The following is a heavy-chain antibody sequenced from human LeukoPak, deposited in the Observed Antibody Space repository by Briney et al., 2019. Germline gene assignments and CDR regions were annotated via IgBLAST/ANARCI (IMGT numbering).Heavy chain of an antibody. D-gene: IGHD3-22*01. J-gene: IGHJ4*02. V-gene: IGHV3-9*01. CDR3: AKDSGDSSGYYYGH. CDR2: ISWNSGSI. Sequence: GGSLRLSCAASGFTFEDYALHWVRQAPGKGLEWVSGISWNSGSIGYADSVKGRFTISRDNAKNSLYLQMNSLRAEDTALYYCAKDSGDSSGYYYGHWGQGTLVTVSS. CDR1: GFTFEDYA.